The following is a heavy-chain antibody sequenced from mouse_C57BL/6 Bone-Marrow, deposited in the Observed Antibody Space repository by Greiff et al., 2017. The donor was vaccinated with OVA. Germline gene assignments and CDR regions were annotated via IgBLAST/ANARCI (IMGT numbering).Heavy chain of an antibody. CDR3: ARVGYSYAMDY. J-gene: IGHJ4*01. V-gene: IGHV5-4*01. CDR2: ISDGGSYT. Sequence: EVQLQQSGGGLVKPGGSLKLSCAASGFTFSSYTMSWVRQTPEKRLEWVATISDGGSYTYYPDNVKGRFTISRDNAKNNLYLQMSHLKSEDTAMYYCARVGYSYAMDYWGQGTSVTVSS. CDR1: GFTFSSYT. D-gene: IGHD2-12*01.